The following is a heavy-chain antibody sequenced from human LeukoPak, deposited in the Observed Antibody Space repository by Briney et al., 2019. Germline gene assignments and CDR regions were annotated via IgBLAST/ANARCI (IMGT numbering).Heavy chain of an antibody. CDR3: AKDAYRPPIWFGESMYYYYGMDV. V-gene: IGHV3-43*02. CDR2: FSVFGGST. D-gene: IGHD3-10*01. CDR1: GFTFDDYA. J-gene: IGHJ6*02. Sequence: GGSLRLSCAASGFTFDDYAMHCVRPAPATRLEWVSLFSVFGGSTYYADSVQGRFTISRDNSKNSLYLQMISLRTEDTALYYCAKDAYRPPIWFGESMYYYYGMDVWGQGTTVTVSS.